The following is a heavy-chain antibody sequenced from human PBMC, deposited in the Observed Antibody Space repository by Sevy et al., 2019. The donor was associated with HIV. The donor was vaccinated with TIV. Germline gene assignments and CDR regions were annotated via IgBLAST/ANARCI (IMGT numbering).Heavy chain of an antibody. CDR2: ISYDGSNK. CDR1: GFTFSSYG. Sequence: GGSLRLSCAASGFTFSSYGMHRVRQAPGKGLEWVAVISYDGSNKYYADSVKGRFTISRDNSKNTLYLQMNSLRAEDTAVYYCAKDPGSRYGDYVPRGYYYYGMDVWGQGTTVTVSS. J-gene: IGHJ6*02. V-gene: IGHV3-30*18. CDR3: AKDPGSRYGDYVPRGYYYYGMDV. D-gene: IGHD4-17*01.